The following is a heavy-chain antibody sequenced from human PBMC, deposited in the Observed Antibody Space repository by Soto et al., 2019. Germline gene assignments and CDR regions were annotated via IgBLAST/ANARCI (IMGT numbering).Heavy chain of an antibody. Sequence: AAVKVSCKASGYTFTTYDINWVRQAPGQGLEWLGWMDPNSGSTGYAQNFQGRITMTRNISINTAHMELSSLQSEDAAVYYCARERKFDFWRKGLDVWGQGTTVTVSS. V-gene: IGHV1-8*01. CDR1: GYTFTTYD. CDR2: MDPNSGST. J-gene: IGHJ6*02. CDR3: ARERKFDFWRKGLDV. D-gene: IGHD3-3*01.